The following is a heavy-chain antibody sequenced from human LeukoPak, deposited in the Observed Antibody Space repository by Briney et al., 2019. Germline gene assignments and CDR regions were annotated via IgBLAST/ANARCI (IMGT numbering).Heavy chain of an antibody. D-gene: IGHD2-21*01. CDR1: GYSTSSGYY. J-gene: IGHJ3*02. CDR3: ATPRNCDPI. Sequence: PSETLSLTCAVSGYSTSSGYYWGWIRQPPGKGPEWIGSIYHSGNTYYNPSLKSRITISVDTSKNQFSLRLTSVTPADTAVYYCATPRNCDPIWGQGTRVTVSP. CDR2: IYHSGNT. V-gene: IGHV4-38-2*01.